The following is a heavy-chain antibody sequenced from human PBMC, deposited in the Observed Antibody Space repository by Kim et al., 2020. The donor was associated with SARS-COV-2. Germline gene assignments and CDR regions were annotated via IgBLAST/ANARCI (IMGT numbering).Heavy chain of an antibody. D-gene: IGHD3-22*01. V-gene: IGHV4-31*03. CDR2: IYYRGNT. CDR1: GGSISSGDYY. Sequence: SETLSLTCTVSGGSISSGDYYWSWIRQHPGKGLEWIGYIYYRGNTLYNPSLKSRITISVDTSKNQFSLRLSSVTAADTAVYYCARGEKYYDSSGYLGDAFDIWGQGTMVTVSS. J-gene: IGHJ3*02. CDR3: ARGEKYYDSSGYLGDAFDI.